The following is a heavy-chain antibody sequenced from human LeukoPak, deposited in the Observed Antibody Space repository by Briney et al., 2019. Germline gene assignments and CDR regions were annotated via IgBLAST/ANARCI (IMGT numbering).Heavy chain of an antibody. CDR2: IWYDGSNK. CDR1: GFTFSSYG. CDR3: AKESRFGLNWFDP. J-gene: IGHJ5*02. Sequence: GGSLRLSCAASGFTFSSYGMHWVRQAPGKGLEWVAVIWYDGSNKYYADSVKGRFTISRDNSKNTLYLQMNSLRAEDTAVYYCAKESRFGLNWFDPWGQGTLVTVSS. D-gene: IGHD3-10*01. V-gene: IGHV3-33*06.